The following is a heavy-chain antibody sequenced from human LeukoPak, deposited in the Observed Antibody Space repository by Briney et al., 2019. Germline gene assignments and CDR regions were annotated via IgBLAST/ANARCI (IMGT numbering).Heavy chain of an antibody. Sequence: SETLSLTCTVSGGSISSGGYYWSWIRQHPGKGLEWIGYIYYSGSTHYNPSLKSRVTISADTSKSQFSLKLSSVTAADTAVYYCARARSAAGNFDCWGQGTLVTVSS. CDR3: ARARSAAGNFDC. CDR2: IYYSGST. CDR1: GGSISSGGYY. J-gene: IGHJ4*02. V-gene: IGHV4-31*03. D-gene: IGHD6-13*01.